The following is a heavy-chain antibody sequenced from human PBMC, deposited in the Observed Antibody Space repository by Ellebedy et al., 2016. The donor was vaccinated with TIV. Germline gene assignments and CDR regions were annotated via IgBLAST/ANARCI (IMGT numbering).Heavy chain of an antibody. J-gene: IGHJ4*02. CDR1: GFTFSSYA. V-gene: IGHV3-66*01. Sequence: GESLKISCEASGFTFSSYAMSWVRQAPGKGLEWVSVIYSGGSTYYADSVKGRFTISRDNSKNTLYLQMNSLRAEDTAVYYCAKSTSGWWVFDYWGQGTLVTVSS. CDR2: IYSGGST. D-gene: IGHD6-19*01. CDR3: AKSTSGWWVFDY.